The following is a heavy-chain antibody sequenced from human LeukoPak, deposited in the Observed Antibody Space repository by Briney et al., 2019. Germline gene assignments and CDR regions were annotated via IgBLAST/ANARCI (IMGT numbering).Heavy chain of an antibody. V-gene: IGHV3-7*03. D-gene: IGHD3-9*01. J-gene: IGHJ4*02. CDR2: IKQDGSEK. CDR1: GFTFSSDW. Sequence: PGGSLRLSCAASGFTFSSDWMSWVRQAPGKGLEWVANIKQDGSEKYYVDSVKGRFTISRDNAKNSLYLQMNSLRAEDTAVYYCARDRNFDWLLFDYWGQGTLVTVSS. CDR3: ARDRNFDWLLFDY.